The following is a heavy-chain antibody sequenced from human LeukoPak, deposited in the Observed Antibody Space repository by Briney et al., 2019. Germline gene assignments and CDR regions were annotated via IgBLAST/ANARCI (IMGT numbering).Heavy chain of an antibody. D-gene: IGHD3-22*01. CDR2: IIPIFGTA. J-gene: IGHJ4*02. CDR1: GGTFSSYA. V-gene: IGHV1-69*01. CDR3: ARVDYYDSSGYYPPFDY. Sequence: GASVKVSCKASGGTFSSYAISWVRQAPGQGLEWMGGIIPIFGTANYAQKFQGRVTITADESTSTAYMELSGLRSEDTAVYYCARVDYYDSSGYYPPFDYWGQGTLVTVSP.